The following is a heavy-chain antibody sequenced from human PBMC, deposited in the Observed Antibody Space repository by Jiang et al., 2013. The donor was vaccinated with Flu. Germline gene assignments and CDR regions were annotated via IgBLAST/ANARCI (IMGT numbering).Heavy chain of an antibody. CDR3: ARVGSLAFDY. CDR1: GAFISSGGYY. V-gene: IGHV4-31*02. Sequence: KPSETLSLTCSVTGAFISSGGYYWTWIRQHPGKGLEWIGYISFSGSSYSNPSLESRLSLSVDTSKNQFSLRLSSVAAADTAVYYCARVGSLAFDYWGQGIRVTVSS. J-gene: IGHJ4*02. D-gene: IGHD3-16*01. CDR2: ISFSGSS.